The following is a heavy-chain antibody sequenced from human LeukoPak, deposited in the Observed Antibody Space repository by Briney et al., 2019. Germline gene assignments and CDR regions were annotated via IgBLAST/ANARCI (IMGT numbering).Heavy chain of an antibody. V-gene: IGHV3-23*01. Sequence: GESLTLSWAVSGFTFSSYAMSWVRQAPGKGLEWVSAIIGSGGSTYYADSVKGRFTISRDNSKNTLYLQMNSLSAEDTAVYYCVWFGEFFDYWGQGTLVTVSS. J-gene: IGHJ4*02. CDR3: VWFGEFFDY. D-gene: IGHD3-10*01. CDR1: GFTFSSYA. CDR2: IIGSGGST.